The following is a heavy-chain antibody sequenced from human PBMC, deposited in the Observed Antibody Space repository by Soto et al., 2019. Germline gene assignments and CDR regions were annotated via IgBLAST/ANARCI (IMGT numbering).Heavy chain of an antibody. V-gene: IGHV4-39*01. CDR1: GGSISSSSYS. CDR3: ARLGEYSSVGWGRYYYGMDV. J-gene: IGHJ6*02. Sequence: PSETLSLTCTVSGGSISSSSYSWVWIRQPPGKGLEWIGSIYYSGSTYYNPSLKSRVTISVDTSKNQLSLKLSSVTAADTAVYYCARLGEYSSVGWGRYYYGMDVWGQGTTVT. D-gene: IGHD6-6*01. CDR2: IYYSGST.